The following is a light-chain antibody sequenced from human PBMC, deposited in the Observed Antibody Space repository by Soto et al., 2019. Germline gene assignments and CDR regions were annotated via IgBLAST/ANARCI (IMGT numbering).Light chain of an antibody. CDR1: SSDVGGYNR. CDR3: SLYTSSSTLYV. J-gene: IGLJ1*01. CDR2: EVS. Sequence: QSALTQPPSVSGSPGQSVTISCTGTSSDVGGYNRVSWYQQPPGTAPKLMIYEVSNRPSGVPDRFSGSKSGNTASLTISGLQAEDEADYYCSLYTSSSTLYVFGTGTKVTVL. V-gene: IGLV2-18*01.